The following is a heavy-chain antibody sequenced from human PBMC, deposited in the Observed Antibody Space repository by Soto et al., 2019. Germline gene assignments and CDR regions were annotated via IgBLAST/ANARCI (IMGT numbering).Heavy chain of an antibody. Sequence: QVQLVQSGGGVVQPGGSLRLSCAASGFIFSHYPMHWVRQGPGKGLEWVAVVSFDGSNKYYRDSVKGRFTISKVNVKNTLFLQMNDLRHEDTAVYYCARLPGPLVSVLYIYPVDARETPSDVDVWGQGTSVTVSS. CDR2: VSFDGSNK. D-gene: IGHD2-15*01. V-gene: IGHV3-30*06. CDR3: ARLPGPLVSVLYIYPVDARETPSDVDV. CDR1: GFIFSHYP. J-gene: IGHJ6*02.